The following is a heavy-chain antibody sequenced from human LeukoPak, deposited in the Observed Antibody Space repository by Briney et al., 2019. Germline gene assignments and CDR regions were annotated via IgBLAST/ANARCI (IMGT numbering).Heavy chain of an antibody. Sequence: ASVKVSCKASGYTFINYYMHWVRQAPGQGLEWMAIINPSADSTSYAQKFQGRVTLTRDTSTSTVYMELSSLRSEDTAMYYCARDGGNYAFDPWGQGTLVTVSS. CDR1: GYTFINYY. D-gene: IGHD4-11*01. CDR3: ARDGGNYAFDP. J-gene: IGHJ5*02. CDR2: INPSADST. V-gene: IGHV1-46*01.